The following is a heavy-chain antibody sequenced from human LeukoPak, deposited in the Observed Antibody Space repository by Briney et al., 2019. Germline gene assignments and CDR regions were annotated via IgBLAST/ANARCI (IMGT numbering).Heavy chain of an antibody. Sequence: SETLSLTCTVSGGSISSSSYYWGWIRQPPGKGLEWIGSINYSGSTYYNPSLKSRVTISVDTSKNQFSLKLGSVTAADTAVYYCATLSLIAAAGTWGQGTLVTVSS. V-gene: IGHV4-39*01. CDR2: INYSGST. CDR1: GGSISSSSYY. CDR3: ATLSLIAAAGT. J-gene: IGHJ4*02. D-gene: IGHD6-13*01.